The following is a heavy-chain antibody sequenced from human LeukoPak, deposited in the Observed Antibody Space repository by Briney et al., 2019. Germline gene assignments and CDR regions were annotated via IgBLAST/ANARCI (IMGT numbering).Heavy chain of an antibody. V-gene: IGHV3-73*01. CDR1: GFTFSGSA. Sequence: GGSLKLSCATSGFTFSGSAMHWVRQTSGKGLEWVGRIRNKVNSYATEYAASVRGRFTISVDDSKNTAYLQMNSLKTEDTAVYYCTRHPLQQGWFDPWGQGTLVTVSS. J-gene: IGHJ5*02. D-gene: IGHD6-13*01. CDR2: IRNKVNSYAT. CDR3: TRHPLQQGWFDP.